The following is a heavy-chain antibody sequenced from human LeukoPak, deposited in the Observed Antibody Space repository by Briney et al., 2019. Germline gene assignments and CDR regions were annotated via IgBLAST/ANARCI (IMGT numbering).Heavy chain of an antibody. D-gene: IGHD2-15*01. CDR1: GFTFSSYG. CDR3: AKDPHDCSGGSCYFGWYFDY. V-gene: IGHV3-30*02. Sequence: PGGSLRLSCAASGFTFSSYGMHWVRQAPGKGLEWVAFIRYDGSNKYYADSAKGRFTISRDNSKNTLYLQMNSLRAEDTAVYYCAKDPHDCSGGSCYFGWYFDYWGQGTLVTVSS. J-gene: IGHJ4*02. CDR2: IRYDGSNK.